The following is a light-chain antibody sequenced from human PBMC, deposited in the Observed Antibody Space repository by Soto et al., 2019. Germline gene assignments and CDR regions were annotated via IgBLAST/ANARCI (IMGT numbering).Light chain of an antibody. CDR1: QSVSSTY. V-gene: IGKV3-20*01. J-gene: IGKJ2*01. Sequence: EIVLTQSPGTLSLSPGDRATLSCRASQSVSSTYLAWYQQKLGQAPRLLIYGASRRATGIPDRFSGSGSGTDFALTISRLETEDFAVYYCQQYGSSPPYTFGQGTKLEIK. CDR3: QQYGSSPPYT. CDR2: GAS.